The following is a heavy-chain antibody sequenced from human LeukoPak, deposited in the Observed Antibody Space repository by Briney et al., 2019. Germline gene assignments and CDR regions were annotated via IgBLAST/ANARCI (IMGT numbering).Heavy chain of an antibody. CDR3: ARDRDYYYDSSGYYLGYFDY. J-gene: IGHJ4*02. V-gene: IGHV3-7*03. CDR2: IKQDGSGE. Sequence: GGSLRLSCAASGFTFSHDWMSWVRQAPGKGLEWVASIKQDGSGEHYVDSVKGRFTISRDNSKNTLYLQMNSLRAEDTAVYYCARDRDYYYDSSGYYLGYFDYWGQGTLVTVSS. D-gene: IGHD3-22*01. CDR1: GFTFSHDW.